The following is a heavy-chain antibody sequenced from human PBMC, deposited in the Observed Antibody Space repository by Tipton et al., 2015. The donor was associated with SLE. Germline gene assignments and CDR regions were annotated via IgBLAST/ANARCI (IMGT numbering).Heavy chain of an antibody. D-gene: IGHD2/OR15-2a*01. V-gene: IGHV3-21*03. J-gene: IGHJ6*02. CDR3: ARELLSVYGMDV. CDR2: ISSSSSYI. Sequence: SLRLSCAASGFTFSSYSMNWVRQAPGKGLEWASSISSSSSYIYYADSLKGRFTISRDNAKNSLYLQMNSLRAEDTSVYYCARELLSVYGMDVWGQGTTVTVSS. CDR1: GFTFSSYS.